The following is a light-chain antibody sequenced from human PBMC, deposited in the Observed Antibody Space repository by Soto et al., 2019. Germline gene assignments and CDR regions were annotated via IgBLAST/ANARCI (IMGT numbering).Light chain of an antibody. CDR3: SSYTSRSTLVV. CDR1: SSDVGGYNY. J-gene: IGLJ2*01. CDR2: DVS. V-gene: IGLV2-14*03. Sequence: QSALTQPASVSGSPGQSITISCTGTSSDVGGYNYVSWYQQHPGKAPKVMIYDVSYRPSGVSNRFSGSKSGNTASLTISGLQGEDEADYYCSSYTSRSTLVVFGGGSQLTVL.